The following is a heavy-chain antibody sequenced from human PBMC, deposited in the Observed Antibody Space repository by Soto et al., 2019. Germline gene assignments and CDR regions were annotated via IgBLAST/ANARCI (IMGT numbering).Heavy chain of an antibody. Sequence: GGSLRLSCAASGFTFSSYAMSWVRQAPGKGLEWVSAISGSGGSTYSADSVKGRFTISRDNSKNTLYLQMNSLRAEDTVVYYCAKGGRGDVIAAHYYYYGMDVWGQGTTVTVSS. D-gene: IGHD6-13*01. CDR2: ISGSGGST. J-gene: IGHJ6*02. CDR1: GFTFSSYA. CDR3: AKGGRGDVIAAHYYYYGMDV. V-gene: IGHV3-23*01.